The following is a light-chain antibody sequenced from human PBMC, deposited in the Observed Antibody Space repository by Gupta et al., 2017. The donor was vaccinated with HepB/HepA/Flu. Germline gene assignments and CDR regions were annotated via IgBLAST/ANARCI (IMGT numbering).Light chain of an antibody. CDR2: AAS. J-gene: IGKJ3*01. CDR3: QQYDSYPPFS. V-gene: IGKV1-8*01. Sequence: AIRTTESPSSFSASTGDRVTITCRASQGISSYLAWYQQKPGKAPKLLIYAASTLPSGVPSRFSGSGSGTDFTLTISCLQSEDFATYYCQQYDSYPPFSFGHGTKLDIK. CDR1: QGISSY.